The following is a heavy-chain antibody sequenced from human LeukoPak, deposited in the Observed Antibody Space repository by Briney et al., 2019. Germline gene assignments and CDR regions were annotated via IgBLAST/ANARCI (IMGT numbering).Heavy chain of an antibody. Sequence: PGEALQISCKGSGCFFTSYWIGWGRRMAGKGLEWMGIIYPGDSDTRYSPSFQGQGTISADKSISTAYLQWSSLKASDTAMYYCARVRPRRYQETSGDFDHWGQGTLVTVSS. CDR1: GCFFTSYW. CDR2: IYPGDSDT. D-gene: IGHD2-15*01. J-gene: IGHJ4*02. V-gene: IGHV5-51*01. CDR3: ARVRPRRYQETSGDFDH.